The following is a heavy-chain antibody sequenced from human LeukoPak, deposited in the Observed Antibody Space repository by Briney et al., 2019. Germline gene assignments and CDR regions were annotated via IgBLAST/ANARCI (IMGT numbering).Heavy chain of an antibody. CDR1: GYTFTSYD. V-gene: IGHV1-8*03. CDR3: ARAVRGGENTYYYYMDV. Sequence: GASLKVSCKASGYTFTSYDINCVRQATGQGLEWRGWMNPNSGNTGYAQKFQGRVTITRNTSISTAYMELSSLRSEDTAVYYCARAVRGGENTYYYYMDVWGKGTTVTVSS. CDR2: MNPNSGNT. J-gene: IGHJ6*03. D-gene: IGHD1/OR15-1a*01.